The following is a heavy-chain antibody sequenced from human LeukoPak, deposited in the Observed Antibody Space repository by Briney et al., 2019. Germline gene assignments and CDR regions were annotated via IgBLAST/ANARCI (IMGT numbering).Heavy chain of an antibody. V-gene: IGHV3-21*01. Sequence: GGSLRLSCAASGFTFSSYSMNWVRKAPGKGLEWVSSISSSSSYIYYADSVKGRFTISRDNAKNSLYLQMNSLRAEDTAVYYCARERGSSSWMTFDYWGQGTLVTVSS. D-gene: IGHD6-13*01. J-gene: IGHJ4*02. CDR1: GFTFSSYS. CDR2: ISSSSSYI. CDR3: ARERGSSSWMTFDY.